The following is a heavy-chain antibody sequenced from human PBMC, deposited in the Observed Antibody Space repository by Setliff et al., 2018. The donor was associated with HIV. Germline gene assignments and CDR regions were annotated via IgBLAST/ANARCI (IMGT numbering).Heavy chain of an antibody. CDR2: IYYSGST. D-gene: IGHD1-26*01. CDR3: ARTYSGSPDY. Sequence: SETLSLTCTVSGGSISSYYWSWIRQPPGKGLEWIGYIYYSGSTNYNPSLKSRVTISVDTSKNQFSLKLSSVTAADTAVYYCARTYSGSPDYWGRGTLVTVSS. V-gene: IGHV4-59*01. J-gene: IGHJ2*01. CDR1: GGSISSYY.